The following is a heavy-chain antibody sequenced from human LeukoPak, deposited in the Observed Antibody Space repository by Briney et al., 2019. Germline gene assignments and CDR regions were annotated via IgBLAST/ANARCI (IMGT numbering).Heavy chain of an antibody. Sequence: SVKVSCKASGYTFTSYDINWVRQAPGQGLEWMGGIIPIFGTANYAQKFQGRVTITADESTSTAYMELSSLRSEDTAVYYCARAEALGMATISPDYWGQGTLVTVSS. V-gene: IGHV1-69*13. J-gene: IGHJ4*02. D-gene: IGHD5-24*01. CDR3: ARAEALGMATISPDY. CDR2: IIPIFGTA. CDR1: GYTFTSYD.